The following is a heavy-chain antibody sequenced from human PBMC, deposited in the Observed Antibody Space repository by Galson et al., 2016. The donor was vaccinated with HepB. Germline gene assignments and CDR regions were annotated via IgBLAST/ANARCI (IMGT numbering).Heavy chain of an antibody. CDR3: ARVTSGRYGPQGTFDI. D-gene: IGHD3-10*01. J-gene: IGHJ3*02. Sequence: SETLSLTCGVSGPSFSDNYWSWIRQTPGKWLEWIGESNYRGSTNYNPSLKSRVTISVDTYKNQFSLKLTSATAADTSVYYCARVTSGRYGPQGTFDIWSQGTLVTVPS. V-gene: IGHV4-34*01. CDR2: SNYRGST. CDR1: GPSFSDNY.